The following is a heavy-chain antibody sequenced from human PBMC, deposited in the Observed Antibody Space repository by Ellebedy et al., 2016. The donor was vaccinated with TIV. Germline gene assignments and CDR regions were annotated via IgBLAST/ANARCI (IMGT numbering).Heavy chain of an antibody. D-gene: IGHD2-2*01. J-gene: IGHJ4*02. CDR2: IKQDGSDK. CDR3: ARGSGYCSSTSCSGETD. V-gene: IGHV3-7*03. Sequence: GESLKISCAASGFTFGCCAMSWVRQAPGKGLEWVANIKQDGSDKNYVDSVKGRFTISRDNAKNSLYLQMNSLSADDTAVYYCARGSGYCSSTSCSGETDWGQGTPVTVSS. CDR1: GFTFGCCA.